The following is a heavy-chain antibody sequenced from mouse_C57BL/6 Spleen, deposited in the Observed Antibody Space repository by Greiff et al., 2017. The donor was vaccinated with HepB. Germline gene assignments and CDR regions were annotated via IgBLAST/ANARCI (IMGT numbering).Heavy chain of an antibody. CDR2: ISSGCSTI. CDR3: ARGYAMDY. CDR1: GFTFSDYG. Sequence: EVMLVESGGGLVKPGGSLKLSCAASGFTFSDYGMHWVRQAPEKGLEWVAYISSGCSTIYYADTVKGRFTITRDNAKNTLFLQMTSLRSEDTAMYYCARGYAMDYWGQGTSVTVSS. J-gene: IGHJ4*01. V-gene: IGHV5-17*01.